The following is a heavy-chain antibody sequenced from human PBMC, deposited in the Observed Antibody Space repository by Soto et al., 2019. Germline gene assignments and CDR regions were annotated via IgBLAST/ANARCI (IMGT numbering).Heavy chain of an antibody. CDR1: GFTFSSYG. Sequence: GGSLRLSCAASGFTFSSYGMHWVRQAPGKGLEWVAVISYDGSNKYYADSVKGRFTISRDNSKNTLYLQMNSLRAEDTAVYYCAKDLRYPVYGIDVWGRGTTVTVSS. CDR3: AKDLRYPVYGIDV. D-gene: IGHD1-20*01. J-gene: IGHJ6*02. V-gene: IGHV3-30*18. CDR2: ISYDGSNK.